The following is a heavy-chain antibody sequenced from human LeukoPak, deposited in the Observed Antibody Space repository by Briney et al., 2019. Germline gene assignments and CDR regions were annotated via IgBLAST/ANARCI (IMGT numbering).Heavy chain of an antibody. D-gene: IGHD3-10*01. Sequence: PGGSLRLSCAASGFTVSSNYMSWVRQAPGKGLEWVSVIYSGGSTYYADSVKGRFTISRDNAKNTLYLQMNSLRAEDTAVYYCARDLFTMVRGVITWGQGTLVTVSS. J-gene: IGHJ5*02. CDR2: IYSGGST. CDR1: GFTVSSNY. V-gene: IGHV3-53*01. CDR3: ARDLFTMVRGVIT.